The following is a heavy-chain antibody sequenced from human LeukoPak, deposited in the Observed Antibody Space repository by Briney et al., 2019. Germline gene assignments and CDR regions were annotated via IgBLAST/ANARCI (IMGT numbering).Heavy chain of an antibody. Sequence: PGGSLRLSCAASGFTFSNYAMSWVRQAPGKGLEWVSAINDSGGSTYYADSVKGRFTISRDNSKNSLYLQMNSLRAEDTAVYYCAKCILTGYYKGYMDVWGKGTTVTISS. D-gene: IGHD3-9*01. V-gene: IGHV3-23*01. CDR2: INDSGGST. J-gene: IGHJ6*03. CDR3: AKCILTGYYKGYMDV. CDR1: GFTFSNYA.